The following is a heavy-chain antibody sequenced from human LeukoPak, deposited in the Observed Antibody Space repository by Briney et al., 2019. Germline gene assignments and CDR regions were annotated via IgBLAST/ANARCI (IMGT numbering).Heavy chain of an antibody. D-gene: IGHD3-22*01. J-gene: IGHJ4*02. CDR2: ISGSGGST. CDR3: AKNPYYYDSSGY. V-gene: IGHV3-23*01. CDR1: GFTFSSYA. Sequence: GGSLRLSCATSGFTFSSYAMSWVRQAPGKGLEWVSAISGSGGSTYYADSVKGRFTISRDNSKNTLYLQMNSLGAEDTAVYYCAKNPYYYDSSGYWGQGTLVTVSS.